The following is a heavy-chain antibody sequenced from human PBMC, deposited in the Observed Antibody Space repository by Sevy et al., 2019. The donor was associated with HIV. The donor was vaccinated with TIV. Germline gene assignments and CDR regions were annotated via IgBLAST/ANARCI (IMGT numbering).Heavy chain of an antibody. Sequence: GGSLRLSCAASGFTFSNYAMSWVRQAPGKGLEWVSSISRSGSSTDYADSVKGRFTISRDNSMNTLYLQMNSLKAEDTAVYYCAKVDVLVPVADYGLDVWGQGTTVTVSS. CDR2: ISRSGSST. CDR3: AKVDVLVPVADYGLDV. V-gene: IGHV3-23*01. CDR1: GFTFSNYA. J-gene: IGHJ6*02. D-gene: IGHD2-2*01.